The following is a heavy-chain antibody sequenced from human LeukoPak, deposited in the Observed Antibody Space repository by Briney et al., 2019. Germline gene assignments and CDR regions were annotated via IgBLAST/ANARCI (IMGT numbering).Heavy chain of an antibody. CDR3: GRLRSGVGGVDY. V-gene: IGHV5-51*01. J-gene: IGHJ4*02. CDR1: GYSFTSYW. Sequence: HGESLKISCKASGYSFTSYWIAWVRQMPGKGLEWMGIIYPGDSDTRYSPSFQGQVTISADKSISTAYLQWSSLKASDTAMYYCGRLRSGVGGVDYWGQGTLATVSS. CDR2: IYPGDSDT. D-gene: IGHD3-10*01.